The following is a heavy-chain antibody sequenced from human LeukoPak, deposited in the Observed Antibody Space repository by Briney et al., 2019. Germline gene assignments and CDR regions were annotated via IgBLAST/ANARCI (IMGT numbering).Heavy chain of an antibody. V-gene: IGHV4-39*01. CDR1: GGSISSSSYY. Sequence: PSETLSLTCTVSGGSISSSSYYWGWIRQPPGKGLEWIGSIYYSGSTYYNPSLKSRVTISVDTSKNQFSLKLSSVTAADTAVYYCARQGTTGYWGQGTLVTVSS. J-gene: IGHJ4*02. CDR3: ARQGTTGY. CDR2: IYYSGST. D-gene: IGHD4-17*01.